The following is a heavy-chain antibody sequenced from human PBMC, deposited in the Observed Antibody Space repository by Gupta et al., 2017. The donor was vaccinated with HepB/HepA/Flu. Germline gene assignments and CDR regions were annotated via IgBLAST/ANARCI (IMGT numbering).Heavy chain of an antibody. CDR1: GGSLNGNY. V-gene: IGHV4-34*01. J-gene: IGHJ4*02. CDR2: IYRDGNT. CDR3: ARARPLGYCTSTSCWKYFDY. Sequence: QVQLQQWGAGLLKPSETLSLTCAVYGGSLNGNYWSSIRQTPGKRLEWIGEIYRDGNTNYNPSLKRRVTISVDTSKNQFSLRLSSVTAADTAVYYCARARPLGYCTSTSCWKYFDYWGQGTLVTVSS. D-gene: IGHD2-2*01.